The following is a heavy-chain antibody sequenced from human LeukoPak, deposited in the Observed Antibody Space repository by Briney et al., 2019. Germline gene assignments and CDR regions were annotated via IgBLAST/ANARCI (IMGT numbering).Heavy chain of an antibody. V-gene: IGHV3-21*01. CDR3: ARDPPLGSCSTISCPHLDY. Sequence: AGGSLRLXCAASGFTFSRYSMKWVRQAPGKGMEWVSSISSSSSFIYYADSVKGRFTISTDNAKNSLYLQMNSLTAEDTAVYYCARDPPLGSCSTISCPHLDYWGQGTLVTVSS. D-gene: IGHD2-2*01. CDR1: GFTFSRYS. CDR2: ISSSSSFI. J-gene: IGHJ4*02.